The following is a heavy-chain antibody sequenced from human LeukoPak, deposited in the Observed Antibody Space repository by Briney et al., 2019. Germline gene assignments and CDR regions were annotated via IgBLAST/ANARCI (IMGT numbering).Heavy chain of an antibody. V-gene: IGHV3-64*01. CDR3: ARWGRGGSYYFDY. J-gene: IGHJ4*02. CDR1: GFTFSSYA. CDR2: ISSNGGST. D-gene: IGHD2-15*01. Sequence: GGSLRLSCAASGFTFSSYAMDWVRQAPGKGLEYVSAISSNGGSTYYANSVKGRFTISRGNSKNTLYLQMGSLRAEDMAVYYCARWGRGGSYYFDYWGQGTLVTVSS.